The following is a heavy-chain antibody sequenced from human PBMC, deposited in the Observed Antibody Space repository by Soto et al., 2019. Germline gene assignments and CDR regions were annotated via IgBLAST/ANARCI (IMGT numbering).Heavy chain of an antibody. V-gene: IGHV4-31*01. CDR2: IYYSGST. CDR1: GGSISSGGYY. J-gene: IGHJ4*02. D-gene: IGHD3-16*02. Sequence: QVQLQESGPGLVKPSQTLSLTCTVSGGSISSGGYYWSWIRQHPGKGLEWIGYIYYSGSTSYNPSLKSQVTISVDTSMTAADTAVYYCARGVIHWGQGTLVTVSS. CDR3: ARGVIH.